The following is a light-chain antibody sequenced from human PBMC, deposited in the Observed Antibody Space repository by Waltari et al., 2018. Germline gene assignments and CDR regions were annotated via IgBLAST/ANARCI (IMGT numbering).Light chain of an antibody. J-gene: IGKJ4*01. CDR2: KAS. CDR1: QSISFW. Sequence: DIQMTQSPSTLSASVGDRVTITCRASQSISFWLAWYQQKPGKAPNLLIYKASTLETRVPSRFSGSRSGTEVTLTISSLQPDDFATYYCQHYSTYPLTFGGGTKVEIK. V-gene: IGKV1-5*03. CDR3: QHYSTYPLT.